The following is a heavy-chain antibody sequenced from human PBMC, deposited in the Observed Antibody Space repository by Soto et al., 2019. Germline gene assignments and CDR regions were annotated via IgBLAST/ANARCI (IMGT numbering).Heavy chain of an antibody. D-gene: IGHD1-7*01. V-gene: IGHV3-13*01. J-gene: IGHJ4*02. CDR2: IGTAGDT. Sequence: PGGSLRLSCAASGFTFSSYDMHWVRQSTGKGLEWVSAIGTAGDTYYPGSVKGRFTISRENAKNSLYLQMNSLRAGDTAVYYCARGFKDNWNYRLFDYWGQGTLVTVSS. CDR3: ARGFKDNWNYRLFDY. CDR1: GFTFSSYD.